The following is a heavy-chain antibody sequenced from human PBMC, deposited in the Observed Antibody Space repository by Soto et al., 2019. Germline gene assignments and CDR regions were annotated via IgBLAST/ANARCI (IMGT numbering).Heavy chain of an antibody. J-gene: IGHJ4*02. CDR1: GSSISSGGYY. CDR3: ARVPDY. V-gene: IGHV4-31*03. Sequence: PSETLSLTCNVSGSSISSGGYYYHWIRQHPGKGLEWIGYIFYSGSTYYNPSLKSRVTISVDRSKNQFSLKLSSVTAADTAVYYCARVPDYWGQGTLVTVSS. CDR2: IFYSGST.